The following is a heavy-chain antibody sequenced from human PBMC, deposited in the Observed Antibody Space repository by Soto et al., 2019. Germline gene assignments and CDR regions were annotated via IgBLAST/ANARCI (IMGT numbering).Heavy chain of an antibody. D-gene: IGHD2-2*01. CDR3: ARDFTSSSSDP. CDR2: IIPIFGTA. J-gene: IGHJ5*02. Sequence: QVQLVQSGAEVKKPGSSVKVSCKASGGTFSSYAITWVRQAPGQGLEWMGGIIPIFGTANYAQKFQGRVTISADESLTPDYMELSSLSSEDTAVYYCARDFTSSSSDPWGQGTLVTVSS. V-gene: IGHV1-69*01. CDR1: GGTFSSYA.